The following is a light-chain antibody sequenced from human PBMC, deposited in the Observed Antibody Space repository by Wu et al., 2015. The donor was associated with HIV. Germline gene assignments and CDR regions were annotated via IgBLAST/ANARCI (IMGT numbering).Light chain of an antibody. J-gene: IGKJ5*01. V-gene: IGKV3-15*01. CDR1: QSVSSN. Sequence: EIVMTQSPATLSVSPGERATLSCRASQSVSSNLAWYQQKPGQAPRLLIYAASTRATGIPARFSGSGSGTEFTLTISSIQSEDFAVYYCQQYFTWPIFGQGTRL. CDR2: AAS. CDR3: QQYFTWPI.